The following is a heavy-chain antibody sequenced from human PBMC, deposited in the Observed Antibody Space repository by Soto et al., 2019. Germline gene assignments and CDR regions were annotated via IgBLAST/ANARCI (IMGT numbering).Heavy chain of an antibody. Sequence: QVQLVESGGGVVQPGRSLRLSCAASGFIFSSYGMHWVRQAPGKGLEWVAVMWYDGSNEYYADSVKGRFTISRDNSKNTLYLQMNSLRAEDTAVYSCARDRTTDNSGLFDYWGQGTLVTVSS. J-gene: IGHJ4*02. V-gene: IGHV3-33*01. D-gene: IGHD3-22*01. CDR1: GFIFSSYG. CDR3: ARDRTTDNSGLFDY. CDR2: MWYDGSNE.